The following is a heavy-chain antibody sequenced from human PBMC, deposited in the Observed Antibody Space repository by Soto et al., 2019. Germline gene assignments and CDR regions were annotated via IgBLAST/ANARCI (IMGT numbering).Heavy chain of an antibody. J-gene: IGHJ4*02. CDR2: ISGSGGST. D-gene: IGHD6-19*01. Sequence: GSLRLSCAASGFTFSSYAMSWVRQAPGKGLEWVSAISGSGGSTYYADSVKGRFTISRDNSKNTLYLQMNSLRAEDTAVYYCAKDLGYSGWYGLGYYFDYWGQGTLVTVSS. CDR1: GFTFSSYA. V-gene: IGHV3-23*01. CDR3: AKDLGYSGWYGLGYYFDY.